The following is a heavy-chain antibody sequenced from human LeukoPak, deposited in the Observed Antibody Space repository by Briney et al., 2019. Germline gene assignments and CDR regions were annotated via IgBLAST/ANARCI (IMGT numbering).Heavy chain of an antibody. J-gene: IGHJ4*02. CDR2: ISKSGSDT. D-gene: IGHD6-19*01. Sequence: GGSLRLSCAAFGFTFSDYYMSWIRQAPGKGLEWVSYISKSGSDTNFADSVKGRFTISRDNAENSLYLQMNSLRAEDTAVYYCAIIGALPSYSSGWYYFDYWGQGTLVTVSS. CDR1: GFTFSDYY. CDR3: AIIGALPSYSSGWYYFDY. V-gene: IGHV3-11*06.